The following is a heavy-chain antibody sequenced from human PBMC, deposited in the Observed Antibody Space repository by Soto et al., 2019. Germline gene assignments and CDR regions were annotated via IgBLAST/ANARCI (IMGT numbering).Heavy chain of an antibody. CDR3: ARGSEPGGTYRQRFEY. V-gene: IGHV5-51*01. CDR1: GYTFNNYW. CDR2: IYSGDSDT. J-gene: IGHJ4*02. Sequence: VQMVQSGVEVKKPGESLKISCKGSGYTFNNYWIGWVRQMPGKGLEWMGIIYSGDSDTRYSPAFQGQVTISVDRSITTAYLQWSSLQASDTALYYCARGSEPGGTYRQRFEYWGQGILVTVTS. D-gene: IGHD3-16*02.